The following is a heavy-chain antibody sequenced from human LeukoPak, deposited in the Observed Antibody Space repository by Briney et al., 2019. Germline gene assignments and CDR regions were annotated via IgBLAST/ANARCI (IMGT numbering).Heavy chain of an antibody. CDR3: VREYSGFDY. CDR1: GDPIIGYSDY. V-gene: IGHV4-61*01. D-gene: IGHD1-26*01. J-gene: IGHJ4*02. CDR2: IYYSGST. Sequence: TTSETLSLTCTVSGDPIIGYSDYRWTWLRQSPEKGLEWIGYIYYSGSTNYNPSLKSRVTTSVDTSKNQFSLKLTSVTAADTAVYYCVREYSGFDYWGQGTLVTVSS.